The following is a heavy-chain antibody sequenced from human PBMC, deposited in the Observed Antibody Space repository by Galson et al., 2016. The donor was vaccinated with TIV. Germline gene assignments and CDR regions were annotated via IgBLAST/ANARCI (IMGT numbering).Heavy chain of an antibody. V-gene: IGHV1-46*01. CDR1: TYTSTNYY. Sequence: SVKVSCKASTYTSTNYYMHWVRQAPGQGLEWMGIISPSGTRTTFAQNFQGRLTMTRDTSTSTVYMELSSLKSEDTAVYYCAGGGTDYGGSGYLDYWGQGTLVTVSS. J-gene: IGHJ4*02. CDR3: AGGGTDYGGSGYLDY. D-gene: IGHD4-23*01. CDR2: ISPSGTRT.